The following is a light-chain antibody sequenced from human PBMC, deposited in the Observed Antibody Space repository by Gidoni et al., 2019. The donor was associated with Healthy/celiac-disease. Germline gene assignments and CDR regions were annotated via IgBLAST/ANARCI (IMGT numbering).Light chain of an antibody. Sequence: QSVLTQPPSASGTPGQRVTISCSGSSSNIGSNYVYWYQKLPGTAPKLLIYRNNQRPSGVPDRFSGSKSGTSASLAISGLRSEDEADYYCAAWDDSLSARWVFGGGTKLTVL. CDR1: SSNIGSNY. CDR3: AAWDDSLSARWV. CDR2: RNN. J-gene: IGLJ3*02. V-gene: IGLV1-47*01.